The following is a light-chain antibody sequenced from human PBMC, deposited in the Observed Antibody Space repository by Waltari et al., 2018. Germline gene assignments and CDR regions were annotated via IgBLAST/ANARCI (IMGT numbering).Light chain of an antibody. CDR2: EVT. J-gene: IGLJ1*01. CDR1: SSDVGACNY. Sequence: QSALTQPASVSGSPGQSITVSCTGTSSDVGACNYVSWYQHHAGKAPKLIMSEVTKRPSGVSDRFSGPRSGNTASLTISGLQADDEADDYCNSYTRSAVYVFGTGTTVTVL. V-gene: IGLV2-14*01. CDR3: NSYTRSAVYV.